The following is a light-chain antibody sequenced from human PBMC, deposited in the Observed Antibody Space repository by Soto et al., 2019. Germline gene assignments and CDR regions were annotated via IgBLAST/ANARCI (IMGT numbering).Light chain of an antibody. CDR2: AVT. J-gene: IGLJ1*01. Sequence: QSALTQPASVSGSPGQSVTISCAGTSGDVGGYNYVSWYQQHPGKAPKLMIHAVTNRPSGVSNRFSGSKSGNTASLTISSLHAEDEADYYCCSYTGASTYVFGTGTKLTVL. CDR3: CSYTGASTYV. CDR1: SGDVGGYNY. V-gene: IGLV2-14*01.